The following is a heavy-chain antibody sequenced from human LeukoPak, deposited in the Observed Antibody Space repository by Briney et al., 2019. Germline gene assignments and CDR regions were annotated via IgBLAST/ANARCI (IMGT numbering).Heavy chain of an antibody. D-gene: IGHD3-16*01. CDR1: GFTFSNAW. J-gene: IGHJ4*02. Sequence: PGGSLRLSCAASGFTFSNAWMSWVRQAPGKGLEWVGRIKSKTDGGTTDYAAPVKGRFTISRDDSKNTLYLRMNSLKTEDTAVYYCTTDRGGYKPFDYWGQGTLVTVSS. CDR3: TTDRGGYKPFDY. V-gene: IGHV3-15*01. CDR2: IKSKTDGGTT.